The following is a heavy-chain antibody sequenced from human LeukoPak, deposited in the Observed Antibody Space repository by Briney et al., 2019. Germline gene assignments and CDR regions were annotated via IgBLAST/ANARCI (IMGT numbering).Heavy chain of an antibody. CDR3: ARARGYSGYDWGFDY. J-gene: IGHJ4*02. V-gene: IGHV4-59*01. D-gene: IGHD5-12*01. Sequence: SETLSLTCTVSGGSISSYYWSWIRQPPGKGLEWIGYIYYSGITNYNPSLKSRVTISTDTSKNQFSLKLISVTAADTAVYFCARARGYSGYDWGFDYWGQGALVTVSS. CDR2: IYYSGIT. CDR1: GGSISSYY.